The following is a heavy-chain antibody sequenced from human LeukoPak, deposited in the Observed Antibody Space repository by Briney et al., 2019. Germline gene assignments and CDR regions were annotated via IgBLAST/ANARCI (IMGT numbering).Heavy chain of an antibody. CDR1: GFTFSSYA. Sequence: GGSLRLSCAASGFTFSSYAMSWVRQAPGKGLEWVSIISGTGGTTYYADSVQDRFTISRDNAKNSLYLQMNSLTAEDTAVYYCARKMKTGDRVGTFDIWGQGTMVTVSS. V-gene: IGHV3-23*01. D-gene: IGHD1-1*01. J-gene: IGHJ3*02. CDR3: ARKMKTGDRVGTFDI. CDR2: ISGTGGTT.